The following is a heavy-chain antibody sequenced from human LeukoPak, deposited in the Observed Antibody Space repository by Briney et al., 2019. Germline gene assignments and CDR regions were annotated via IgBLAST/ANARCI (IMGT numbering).Heavy chain of an antibody. D-gene: IGHD5-18*01. CDR3: ARDRIQLWLPNHFDY. CDR2: INPNSGGT. Sequence: ASVKVSCTASGYTFTSYYMHWVRQAPGQGLEWVGWINPNSGGTTYAQRFQGRVTVTRDTSISTAYMELTRLRSDDTAVYYCARDRIQLWLPNHFDYWGQGTVVTVSS. CDR1: GYTFTSYY. V-gene: IGHV1-2*02. J-gene: IGHJ4*02.